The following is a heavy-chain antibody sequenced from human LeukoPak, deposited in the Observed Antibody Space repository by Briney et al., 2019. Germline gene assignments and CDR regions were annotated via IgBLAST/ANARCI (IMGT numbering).Heavy chain of an antibody. CDR3: GRDYSSSSYYYYYGMDV. V-gene: IGHV1-69*13. CDR1: GGTFSSYA. J-gene: IGHJ6*02. CDR2: IIPIFGTA. Sequence: ASVKVSCKASGGTFSSYAISWVRQAPGQGLEWMGGIIPIFGTANYAQKFQGRVTITADESTSTAYMELSSLRSEDTAVYYCGRDYSSSSYYYYYGMDVGGQGTTVTVSS. D-gene: IGHD6-6*01.